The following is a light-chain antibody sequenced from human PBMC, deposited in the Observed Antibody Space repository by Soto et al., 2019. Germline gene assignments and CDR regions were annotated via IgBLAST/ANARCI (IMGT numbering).Light chain of an antibody. V-gene: IGKV1-5*01. Sequence: DIQMTQSPSTLSASVGDRVTITCRASQSISSWLAWYQQKPGKAPKLLIYDASSLESGVPSRFSGSGSGTEFTLSISSLLPDDFAAYYCQQYNSYWRTFGQGTKVEIK. CDR3: QQYNSYWRT. J-gene: IGKJ1*01. CDR1: QSISSW. CDR2: DAS.